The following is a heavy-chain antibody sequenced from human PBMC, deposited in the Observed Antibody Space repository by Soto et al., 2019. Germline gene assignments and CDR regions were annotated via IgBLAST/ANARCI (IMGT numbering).Heavy chain of an antibody. CDR1: GGXIXTXX. Sequence: QVQLQESGPGLMKPSGTLSLTCAVSGGXIXTXXXXXXXQPPGKGPEWIREIYHSGSTNYKPSLKNRVTMSVDKSQNHLSLNLNSVTAADTAVYYCARHIAVSGTRGFDFWGQGTLVTVSS. J-gene: IGHJ4*02. CDR3: ARHIAVSGTRGFDF. CDR2: IYHSGST. D-gene: IGHD6-19*01. V-gene: IGHV4-4*02.